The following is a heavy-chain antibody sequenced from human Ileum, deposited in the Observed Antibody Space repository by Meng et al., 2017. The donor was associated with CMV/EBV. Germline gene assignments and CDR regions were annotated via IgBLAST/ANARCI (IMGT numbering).Heavy chain of an antibody. V-gene: IGHV3-43*01. CDR2: ISWDASST. J-gene: IGHJ4*02. Sequence: ASGFAFGDHSMQWVRQSPRKGLEWVGLISWDASSTFYGDSVKGRFTISRDNSKNSLYLQMDSLTTEDSALYYCAKLAGGGTDSADYWGQGTLVTVSS. CDR1: GFAFGDHS. D-gene: IGHD1-1*01. CDR3: AKLAGGGTDSADY.